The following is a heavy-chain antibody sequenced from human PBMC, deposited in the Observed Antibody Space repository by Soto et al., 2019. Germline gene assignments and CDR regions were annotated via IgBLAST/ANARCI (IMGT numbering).Heavy chain of an antibody. CDR2: IRSKANSYAT. V-gene: IGHV3-73*01. Sequence: PGGSLRLSCAASGFTFSGSAMHWVRQASGKGLEWVGRIRSKANSYATAYAASVKGRFTISRDDSENTAYLQMNSLKTEDTAVYYCTSPIAAENYYYYGMDVWGQGTTVTVSS. D-gene: IGHD6-13*01. CDR1: GFTFSGSA. J-gene: IGHJ6*02. CDR3: TSPIAAENYYYYGMDV.